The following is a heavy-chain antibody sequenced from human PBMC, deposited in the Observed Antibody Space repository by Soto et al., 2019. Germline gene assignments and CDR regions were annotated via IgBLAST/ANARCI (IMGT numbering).Heavy chain of an antibody. J-gene: IGHJ5*02. D-gene: IGHD2-2*01. V-gene: IGHV4-4*07. CDR3: ARTLVVPGARGWFDP. Sequence: QVQLQESGPGLVKPSETLSLTCTVSGGSISSYYWSWIRQPAGKGLEWIGHIYTSGSTNYNPSLKSRVTMSGDTSKNPFSLKLSSVTAADTAVYYCARTLVVPGARGWFDPWGQGTLVTVSS. CDR2: IYTSGST. CDR1: GGSISSYY.